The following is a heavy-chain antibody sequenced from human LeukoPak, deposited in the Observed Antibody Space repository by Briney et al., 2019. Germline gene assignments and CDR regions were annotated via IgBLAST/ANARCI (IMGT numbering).Heavy chain of an antibody. D-gene: IGHD6-19*01. CDR3: AKDSRLQRSYSSGWNLFDY. J-gene: IGHJ4*02. CDR1: GFTFSSYG. CDR2: ISYDGSNK. V-gene: IGHV3-30*18. Sequence: GRSLRLSCAASGFTFSSYGMHWVRQAPGKGLEWVAVISYDGSNKYYADSVKGRFTISRDNSKNTLYLQMNSLRAEDTAVYYCAKDSRLQRSYSSGWNLFDYWGQGTLVTVSS.